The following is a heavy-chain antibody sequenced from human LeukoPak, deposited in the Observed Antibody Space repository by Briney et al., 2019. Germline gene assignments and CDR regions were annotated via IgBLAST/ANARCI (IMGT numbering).Heavy chain of an antibody. V-gene: IGHV1-18*01. Sequence: ASVKVSCKASGGTFSSYAISWVRQAPGQGLEWMGWISAYNGNTNYAQKLQGRVTMTTDTSTSTAYMELRSLRSDDTAVYYCARGFVYYYYYMDVWGKGTTVTVSS. CDR3: ARGFVYYYYYMDV. J-gene: IGHJ6*03. CDR1: GGTFSSYA. D-gene: IGHD3-10*01. CDR2: ISAYNGNT.